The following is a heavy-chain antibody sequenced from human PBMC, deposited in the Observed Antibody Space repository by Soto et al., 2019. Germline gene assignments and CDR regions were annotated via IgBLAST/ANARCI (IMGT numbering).Heavy chain of an antibody. D-gene: IGHD6-13*01. CDR2: ISWNSGSI. CDR1: GFTFDDYA. V-gene: IGHV3-9*01. J-gene: IGHJ4*02. CDR3: ARVAHSSSWYELDY. Sequence: EVQLVESGGGLVQPGRSLRLSCAASGFTFDDYAMHWVRQAPGKGLEWVSGISWNSGSIGYADSVKGRFTISRDNAKNSLYLQMNSLRAEDTAVYYCARVAHSSSWYELDYWGQGTLVTVSS.